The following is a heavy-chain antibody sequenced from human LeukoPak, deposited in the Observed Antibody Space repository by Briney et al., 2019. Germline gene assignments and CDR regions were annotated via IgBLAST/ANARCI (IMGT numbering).Heavy chain of an antibody. V-gene: IGHV4-34*01. Sequence: SETLSLTCAVYGESFSGYYWSRIRQPPGKGLEWIGEINHSGSTNYNPSLKSRVTISVDTSKNQFSLKLSSVTAADTAVYYCARGRTAAAGTYTDYWGQGTLVTVSS. CDR3: ARGRTAAAGTYTDY. D-gene: IGHD6-13*01. J-gene: IGHJ4*02. CDR2: INHSGST. CDR1: GESFSGYY.